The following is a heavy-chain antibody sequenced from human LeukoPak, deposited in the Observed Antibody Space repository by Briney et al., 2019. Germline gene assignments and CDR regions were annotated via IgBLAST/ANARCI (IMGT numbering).Heavy chain of an antibody. J-gene: IGHJ4*02. CDR3: VRDGVGATTYFGYFDH. Sequence: GGSLRLSCAASGISFSAHGMHWVRQAPGKGLEWVAIIRFDGSNIHYADSVKGRFTISRDNSKNTLYLQMNSLRAEDTAVYYCVRDGVGATTYFGYFDHWGQGTLVAVSS. D-gene: IGHD1-26*01. CDR1: GISFSAHG. V-gene: IGHV3-33*01. CDR2: IRFDGSNI.